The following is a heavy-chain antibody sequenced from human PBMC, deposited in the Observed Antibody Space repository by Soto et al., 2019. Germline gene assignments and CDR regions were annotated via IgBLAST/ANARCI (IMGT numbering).Heavy chain of an antibody. Sequence: EVQLMESGGGLVQPGGSLRLSCAASGFTFSTYWMDWVRQTPGKGLEWVANINQDGSKKNYVDSVKGRFTISRDNAKNSLYLQMSSLTAEDSALYYCSRSLNPWGQGTLVTVSS. CDR1: GFTFSTYW. J-gene: IGHJ5*02. CDR3: SRSLNP. V-gene: IGHV3-7*01. CDR2: INQDGSKK.